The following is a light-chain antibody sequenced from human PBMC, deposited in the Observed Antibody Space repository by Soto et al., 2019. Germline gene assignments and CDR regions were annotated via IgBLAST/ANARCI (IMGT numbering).Light chain of an antibody. CDR1: SSNIGNNY. Sequence: QSVLTQPPSVSAAPGQKVTISCSGSSSNIGNNYVSWYQQLPGTAPKLLIYDNNKRPSGIPDRFSGSKSGTSATLGITGRQQGDEADYYCGTWDSSLSAGVFGTGTKLTVL. J-gene: IGLJ1*01. CDR3: GTWDSSLSAGV. V-gene: IGLV1-51*01. CDR2: DNN.